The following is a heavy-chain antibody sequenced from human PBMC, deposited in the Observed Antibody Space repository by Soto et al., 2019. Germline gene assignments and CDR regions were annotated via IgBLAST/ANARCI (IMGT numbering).Heavy chain of an antibody. J-gene: IGHJ6*02. V-gene: IGHV3-15*07. CDR1: GFTFSNAW. Sequence: EVQLVESGGGLVKPGGSLRLSCAASGFTFSNAWMNWVRQAPGKGLEWVGRIKSKTDGGTTDYAAPVKGRFTISRDDSKNTLYLQMNSLKTEGTAVYYCTTDWRLWFGGNVYYYYGMDVWGQGTTVTVSS. CDR3: TTDWRLWFGGNVYYYYGMDV. D-gene: IGHD3-10*01. CDR2: IKSKTDGGTT.